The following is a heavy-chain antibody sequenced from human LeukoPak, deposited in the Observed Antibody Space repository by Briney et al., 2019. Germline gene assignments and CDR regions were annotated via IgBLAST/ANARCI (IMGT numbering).Heavy chain of an antibody. J-gene: IGHJ6*02. Sequence: ASVKVSCKASGYTFTSHDINWVRQATGQGLEWMGCMHPNSGNTGYAQKFQGRVTMTRDTSISTAYMDLSGLRSEDTAVYYCARGKIDFWSGFGYNGMDVWGQGTTVTVSS. CDR1: GYTFTSHD. CDR3: ARGKIDFWSGFGYNGMDV. CDR2: MHPNSGNT. D-gene: IGHD3-3*01. V-gene: IGHV1-8*01.